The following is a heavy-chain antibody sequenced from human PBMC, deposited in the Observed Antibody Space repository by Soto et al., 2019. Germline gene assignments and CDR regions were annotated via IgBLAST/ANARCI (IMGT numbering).Heavy chain of an antibody. CDR1: GFTLSSYG. D-gene: IGHD3-3*01. CDR3: ARDLMEVYDFWSGYSSYYGMDV. V-gene: IGHV3-33*01. J-gene: IGHJ6*02. Sequence: GALRLSCAASGFTLSSYGMHWVRQAPGKGLEWVAVIWYDGSNKDYADSVKGRFTISRDNSKNTLYLQLNSLRAEDTAVYYCARDLMEVYDFWSGYSSYYGMDVWGQGTTVTVSS. CDR2: IWYDGSNK.